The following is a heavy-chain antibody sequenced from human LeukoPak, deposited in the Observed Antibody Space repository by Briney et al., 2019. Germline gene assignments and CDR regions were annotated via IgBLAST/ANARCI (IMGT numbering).Heavy chain of an antibody. CDR1: GGSISSYY. V-gene: IGHV4-59*08. D-gene: IGHD1-1*01. Sequence: SETLSLTCTVSGGSISSYYWSLIRQPPGKGLEWIGYIYYNGSTNYHPSLKSRVPISVDTAKNQFSLKLSSVTAADTAVYYCARHYNWNVIGMDVWGQGTTVTVSS. CDR3: ARHYNWNVIGMDV. CDR2: IYYNGST. J-gene: IGHJ6*02.